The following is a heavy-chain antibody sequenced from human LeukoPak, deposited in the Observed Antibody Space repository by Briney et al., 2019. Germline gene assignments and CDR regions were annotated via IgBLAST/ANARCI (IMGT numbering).Heavy chain of an antibody. Sequence: GGSLRLSCAASGFTFSSYAMSWVRQAPGKGLEWVSAISGSGGSTYYADSVKGRFTISRDNSKNTLYLQMNSLRAEDTAVYYCAKVQLGGNYYYYGMDVWGQGTTVTVSS. J-gene: IGHJ6*02. D-gene: IGHD3-16*01. CDR1: GFTFSSYA. V-gene: IGHV3-23*01. CDR2: ISGSGGST. CDR3: AKVQLGGNYYYYGMDV.